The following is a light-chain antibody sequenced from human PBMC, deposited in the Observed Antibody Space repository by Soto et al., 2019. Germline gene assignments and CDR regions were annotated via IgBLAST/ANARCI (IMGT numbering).Light chain of an antibody. CDR3: QQYNNWPPLT. J-gene: IGKJ4*01. CDR1: QRISSN. V-gene: IGKV3D-15*01. Sequence: EIVMTQSPATLSVSPGERATLSCRASQRISSNLAWYQQKPGRAPRLLISGASTRATGIPARFSGSGSGTEFTLTISSLQSEDFAVYYCQQYNNWPPLTFGGGTKVEIE. CDR2: GAS.